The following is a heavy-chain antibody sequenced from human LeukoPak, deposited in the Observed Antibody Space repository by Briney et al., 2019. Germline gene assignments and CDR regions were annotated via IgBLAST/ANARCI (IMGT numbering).Heavy chain of an antibody. CDR3: ARGGDYGDFPDY. Sequence: GGSLRLSCAASGFTFGDYWMHWVRQAPGKGLVWVSRTNTDESRTSYTDSVKGRFTISRDNARNTLYLQMNSLRVEDTAVHYCARGGDYGDFPDYWGQGTLVIVSS. CDR1: GFTFGDYW. CDR2: TNTDESRT. D-gene: IGHD4-17*01. J-gene: IGHJ4*02. V-gene: IGHV3-74*01.